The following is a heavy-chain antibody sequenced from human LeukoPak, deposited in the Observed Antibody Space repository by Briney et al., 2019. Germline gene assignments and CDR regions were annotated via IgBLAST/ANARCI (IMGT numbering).Heavy chain of an antibody. CDR2: IIPIFGTA. Sequence: SVKVSCKASGGTFSSYAISWVRQAPGQGLEWMGGIIPIFGTANYAQKFQGRVTITTDESTSTAYMELSSLRSEDTAVYYYARSITGTTWYNWFDPWGQGTLVTVSS. CDR1: GGTFSSYA. D-gene: IGHD1-7*01. J-gene: IGHJ5*02. V-gene: IGHV1-69*05. CDR3: ARSITGTTWYNWFDP.